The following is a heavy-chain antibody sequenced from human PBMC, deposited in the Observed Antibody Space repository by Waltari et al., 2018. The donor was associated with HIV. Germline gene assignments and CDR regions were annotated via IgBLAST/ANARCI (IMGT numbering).Heavy chain of an antibody. CDR2: IYYTGST. CDR3: AREVYCSGASCSTHYFFDF. CDR1: GASVTSGEHY. V-gene: IGHV4-30-4*08. D-gene: IGHD2-15*01. Sequence: QVQLQESGPRLVKPSQTLSVTCTVSGASVTSGEHYWTWIRQAPGGGLEWIGYIYYTGSTYYSPSLKSRLSMSLDKSKKQFSLRLTSVTAADTAIYYCAREVYCSGASCSTHYFFDFWGQGILVPVSS. J-gene: IGHJ4*02.